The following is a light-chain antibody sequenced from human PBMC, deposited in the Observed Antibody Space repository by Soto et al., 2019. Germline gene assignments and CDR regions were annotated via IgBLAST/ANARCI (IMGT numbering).Light chain of an antibody. CDR2: EVS. J-gene: IGLJ1*01. V-gene: IGLV2-23*02. CDR3: SSYAVSSTLYV. CDR1: SSDVGSYNL. Sequence: QSVLTQPASVSGSPGQSITISCTGTSSDVGSYNLVSWYQQHPGKAPKLMIYEVSKRPSGVSNRFSGSKSGNTASLTISGLQAEDEADYYCSSYAVSSTLYVFGTGTKVTVL.